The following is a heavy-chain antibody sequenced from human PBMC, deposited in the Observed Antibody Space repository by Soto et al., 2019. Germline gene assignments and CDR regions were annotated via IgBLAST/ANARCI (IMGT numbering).Heavy chain of an antibody. V-gene: IGHV1-8*01. J-gene: IGHJ6*02. D-gene: IGHD6-13*01. CDR3: AIHELSQLVVNYGMDV. CDR1: GYTFTSYD. CDR2: MNPNSGNT. Sequence: ASVKVSCKASGYTFTSYDINWVRQATGQGLEWMGWMNPNSGNTGYAQKFQGRVTMTRNTSISTAYMELSSLRSEDTAVYYCAIHELSQLVVNYGMDVWGQGTTVTVSS.